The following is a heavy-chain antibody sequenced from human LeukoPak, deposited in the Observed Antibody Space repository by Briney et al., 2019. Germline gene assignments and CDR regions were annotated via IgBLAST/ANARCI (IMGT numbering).Heavy chain of an antibody. J-gene: IGHJ5*02. D-gene: IGHD2-2*03. CDR2: IHSSGTT. Sequence: PSETLSRTCTVSGDSISGNYWNWIRQPAGKGLEWIGRIHSSGTTNYNPSLKSRITMSIEKSQNQFSLKLSSVTAADTAVYYCARDYTGYNWFDPWGQGNLVTVSS. V-gene: IGHV4-4*07. CDR1: GDSISGNY. CDR3: ARDYTGYNWFDP.